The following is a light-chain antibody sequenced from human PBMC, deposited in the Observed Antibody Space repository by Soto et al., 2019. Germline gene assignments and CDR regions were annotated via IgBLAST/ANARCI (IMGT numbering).Light chain of an antibody. Sequence: DLQMTQSPYTLSASVGDRVTITCRASQGISTWLAWYQQKPGTAPKLLIYDASSLESGVPSRFSGSGSGTEFTLTISSLQPDDYATYYCQQYISYSRTFGQGTKLEI. CDR2: DAS. V-gene: IGKV1-5*01. CDR3: QQYISYSRT. CDR1: QGISTW. J-gene: IGKJ1*01.